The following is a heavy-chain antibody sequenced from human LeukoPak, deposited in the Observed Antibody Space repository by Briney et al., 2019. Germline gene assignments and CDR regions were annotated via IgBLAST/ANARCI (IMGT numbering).Heavy chain of an antibody. D-gene: IGHD3-9*01. CDR1: GYIFTSYW. Sequence: GESLKISCKGSGYIFTSYWIGWVRQMPGKGLEGMGIIYPGDSDTRYSPSFQGQFTISAEKSISTAYLQWSSLKASDTAMYYCARGDYDILTGYYPGFAPWGQGPLVTVSS. CDR2: IYPGDSDT. J-gene: IGHJ5*02. V-gene: IGHV5-51*01. CDR3: ARGDYDILTGYYPGFAP.